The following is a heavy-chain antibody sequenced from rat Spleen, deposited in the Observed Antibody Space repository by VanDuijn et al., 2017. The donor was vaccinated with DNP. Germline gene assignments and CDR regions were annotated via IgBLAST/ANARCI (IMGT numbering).Heavy chain of an antibody. Sequence: SVPVDSPSCSFRWSWIRKFPGDKLEWMGYINGAGNTNYNPSLKSRISITRDTSKNQFFLQVNSVTTEDSATYYCAIQLGVFDYWGQGVLVTVSS. J-gene: IGHJ2*01. CDR3: AIQLGVFDY. V-gene: IGHV3-3*01. CDR1: VDSPSCSFR. CDR2: INGAGNT. D-gene: IGHD5-1*01.